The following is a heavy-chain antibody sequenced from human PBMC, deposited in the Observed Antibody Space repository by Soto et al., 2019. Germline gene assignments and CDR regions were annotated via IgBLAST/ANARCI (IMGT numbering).Heavy chain of an antibody. CDR3: VRDRAFMSRVAFDI. D-gene: IGHD1-26*01. CDR2: INHSGFT. CDR1: GGSFSDYY. V-gene: IGHV4-34*02. J-gene: IGHJ3*02. Sequence: QVQLQQRGAGLLKPSETLSLTCAVLGGSFSDYYWTWIRQPPGKGLEWIGEINHSGFTSYNPSLKSRLTLLVDTSTKEFSLNLSSVTAADTAAYHCVRDRAFMSRVAFDIWGQGTMVTVSS.